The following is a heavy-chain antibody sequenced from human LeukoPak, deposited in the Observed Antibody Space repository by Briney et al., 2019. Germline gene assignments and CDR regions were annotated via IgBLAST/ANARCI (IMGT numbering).Heavy chain of an antibody. D-gene: IGHD2-2*01. CDR2: TKHSEST. CDR3: ARVIGSDTRDYYLGY. Sequence: GSLRLSCAASGFTFSSYAMSWIRQSPGKGLEWIGEIKSTGTTNWIGETKHSESTNYNPSLKSRVTISADTSKNQFSLKLTSVTAADTAVYYCARVIGSDTRDYYLGYWGQGTLVTVYS. CDR1: GFTFSSYA. J-gene: IGHJ4*02. V-gene: IGHV4-34*01.